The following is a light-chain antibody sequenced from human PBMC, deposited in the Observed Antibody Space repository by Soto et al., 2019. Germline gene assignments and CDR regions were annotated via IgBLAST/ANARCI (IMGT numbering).Light chain of an antibody. CDR1: QSVSAN. CDR3: QQYNNWPRT. CDR2: STS. V-gene: IGKV3-15*01. Sequence: EVVMTQSPATLSVSPGERATLSCRASQSVSANLAWYQQKPGQAPRLLIYSTSSRATGIPARFSGSGSATEFTLTISSLQSEDFAVYYCQQYNNWPRTFGQGTKVEIK. J-gene: IGKJ1*01.